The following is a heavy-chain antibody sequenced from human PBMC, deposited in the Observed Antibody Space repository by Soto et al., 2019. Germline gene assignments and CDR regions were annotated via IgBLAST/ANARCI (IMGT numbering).Heavy chain of an antibody. V-gene: IGHV3-7*05. CDR2: IKEDGSEA. D-gene: IGHD3-16*01. J-gene: IGHJ6*02. Sequence: EVQLVESGGGLVQPGGSLRLSCAASGFTFSTYWMNWVRQAPGKGLEWVANIKEDGSEAYYVDAVKGGFAISRVNAKNSLYLDMNSLRGEDTAVYYCARDWGAPGRGSALGYYYHFGMDVWGQGTTVTVPS. CDR1: GFTFSTYW. CDR3: ARDWGAPGRGSALGYYYHFGMDV.